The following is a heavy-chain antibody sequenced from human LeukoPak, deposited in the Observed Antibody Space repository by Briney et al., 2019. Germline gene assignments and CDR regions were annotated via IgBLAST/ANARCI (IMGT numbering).Heavy chain of an antibody. CDR2: INPSGGST. D-gene: IGHD2-2*01. Sequence: ASVKVSCKASGYTFTSYYMHWVRQAPGQGLEWMGIINPSGGSTSHAQKFQGRVTMTRDTSTSTVYMELSSLRSEDTAVYYCARIYCSSTSCHEGYFDYWGQGTLVTVSS. V-gene: IGHV1-46*01. CDR1: GYTFTSYY. CDR3: ARIYCSSTSCHEGYFDY. J-gene: IGHJ4*02.